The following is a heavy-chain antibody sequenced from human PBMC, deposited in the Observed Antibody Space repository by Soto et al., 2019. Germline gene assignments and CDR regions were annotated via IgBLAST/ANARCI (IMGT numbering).Heavy chain of an antibody. D-gene: IGHD3-9*01. CDR1: GFSFSDYD. CDR2: IGAARDP. V-gene: IGHV3-13*05. Sequence: GGSLRLSCTASGFSFSDYDMHWVRQAPGKGLEWVSTIGAARDPYYTGSVKHRFTISRENARNSMFLQMNSVTVGDTAVYYCARERCNNILCFPPFYLDSWGHGTLVTVPQ. J-gene: IGHJ4*01. CDR3: ARERCNNILCFPPFYLDS.